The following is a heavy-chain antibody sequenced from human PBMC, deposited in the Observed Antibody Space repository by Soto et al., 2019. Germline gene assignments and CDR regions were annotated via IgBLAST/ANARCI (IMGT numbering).Heavy chain of an antibody. V-gene: IGHV4-31*03. CDR3: ARGGIAGHWFDP. CDR2: IFHSGST. J-gene: IGHJ5*02. CDR1: NGYINSGGFY. D-gene: IGHD6-13*01. Sequence: QVQLQESGPGLLKPSQTLSLTCNVSNGYINSGGFYWSWIRQHPGKGLEWIGYIFHSGSTLCNPSLNSRVTLSADTSKNQLSLNLRSVTVADTAVYYCARGGIAGHWFDPWGQGILVTVSS.